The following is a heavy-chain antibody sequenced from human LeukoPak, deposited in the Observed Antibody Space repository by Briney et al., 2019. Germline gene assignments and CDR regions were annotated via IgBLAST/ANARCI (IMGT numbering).Heavy chain of an antibody. J-gene: IGHJ3*02. CDR1: GGSISSYY. CDR2: IYHSGST. V-gene: IGHV4-59*12. Sequence: SETLSLTCTVSGGSISSYYWSWIRQPPGKGLEWIGYIYHSGSTYYNPSLKSRVTISVDRSKNQFSLKLSSVTAADTAVYYCARAPWELLHAFDIWGQGTMVTVSS. D-gene: IGHD1-26*01. CDR3: ARAPWELLHAFDI.